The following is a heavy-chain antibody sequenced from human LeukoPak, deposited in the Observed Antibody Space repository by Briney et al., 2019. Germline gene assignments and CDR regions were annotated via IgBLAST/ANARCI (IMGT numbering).Heavy chain of an antibody. Sequence: SETLSLTCTVSGGSISSYYWSWIRQPPGKGLEWIGSIYHSGSTYYNPSLKSRVTISVDTSKNQFSLKLSSVTAADTAVYYCAAQGIVATTPFDYWGQGTLVTVSS. J-gene: IGHJ4*02. CDR1: GGSISSYY. V-gene: IGHV4-59*04. CDR2: IYHSGST. D-gene: IGHD5-12*01. CDR3: AAQGIVATTPFDY.